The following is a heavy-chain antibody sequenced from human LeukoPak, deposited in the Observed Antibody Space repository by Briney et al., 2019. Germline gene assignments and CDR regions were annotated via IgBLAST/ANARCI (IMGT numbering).Heavy chain of an antibody. CDR3: ARTVGYRSSTSCYPNWFDP. V-gene: IGHV5-51*01. CDR1: GYSFTSYW. Sequence: GESLKISCKGSGYSFTSYWIGWVRQMPGKGLEWMGIIYPGDSDTRYSPSFQGQVTISADKSISTAYLQWSSLKASDTAMYYCARTVGYRSSTSCYPNWFDPWGQGTLVTVSS. CDR2: IYPGDSDT. D-gene: IGHD2-2*01. J-gene: IGHJ5*02.